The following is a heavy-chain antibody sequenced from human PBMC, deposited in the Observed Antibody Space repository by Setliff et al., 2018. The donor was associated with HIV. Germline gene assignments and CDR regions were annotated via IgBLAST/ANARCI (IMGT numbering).Heavy chain of an antibody. Sequence: ASVKVSCKASGYTFTGYYVHWVRQAPGQGLEWVGRINPNSGDTNYAQKFQGRVTMTRDTSISTAYMELSRLRTDDTAVYYCARRGRQQSDAFDIWGQGTMVTVSS. J-gene: IGHJ3*02. CDR2: INPNSGDT. CDR3: ARRGRQQSDAFDI. CDR1: GYTFTGYY. D-gene: IGHD6-13*01. V-gene: IGHV1-2*06.